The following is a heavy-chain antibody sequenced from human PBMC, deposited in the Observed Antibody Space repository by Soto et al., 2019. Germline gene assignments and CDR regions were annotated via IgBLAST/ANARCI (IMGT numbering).Heavy chain of an antibody. CDR3: ARLYYYDSSGYWFDY. J-gene: IGHJ4*02. D-gene: IGHD3-22*01. V-gene: IGHV2-5*02. CDR2: IYWDDDK. Sequence: SGPTLVNPTQTLTLTCTFSGFSLSTSGVGVGWIRQPPGKALEWLGLIYWDDDKRYSPSLKSRLTITKDISKNQVVLTMTNMDPVDTATYYCARLYYYDSSGYWFDYWGQGTLVTVSS. CDR1: GFSLSTSGVG.